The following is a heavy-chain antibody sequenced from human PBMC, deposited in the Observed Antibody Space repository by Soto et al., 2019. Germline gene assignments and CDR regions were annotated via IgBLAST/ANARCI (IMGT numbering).Heavy chain of an antibody. CDR2: ISYDGSNK. CDR3: ARYIYGLDY. Sequence: GGSLRLSCAASGFPFCSYAMHWVRQAPGKGLEWVAVISYDGSNKYYADSVKGLFTISRDNSKNTLYLQMNSLRAEDTAVYYCARYIYGLDYWGQGTLVTVSS. CDR1: GFPFCSYA. D-gene: IGHD2-21*01. V-gene: IGHV3-30-3*01. J-gene: IGHJ4*02.